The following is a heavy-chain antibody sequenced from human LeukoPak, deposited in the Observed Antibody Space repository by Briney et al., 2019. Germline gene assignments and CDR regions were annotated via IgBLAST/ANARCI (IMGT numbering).Heavy chain of an antibody. V-gene: IGHV1-8*01. D-gene: IGHD7-27*01. J-gene: IGHJ4*02. CDR3: ARGPPNWGYDY. CDR2: MSPNSGDT. Sequence: ASVKASCKASGYTFTSYDFNWVRQATGQRPEWMGWMSPNSGDTGYAQKFQDRVTMTRNTSISTAYMELSSLRSDDTAVYYCARGPPNWGYDYWGPGTLATVSS. CDR1: GYTFTSYD.